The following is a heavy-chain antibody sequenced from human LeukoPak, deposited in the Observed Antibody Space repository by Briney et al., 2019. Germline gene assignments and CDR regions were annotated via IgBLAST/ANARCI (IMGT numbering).Heavy chain of an antibody. J-gene: IGHJ5*02. CDR1: GFTFSSYA. D-gene: IGHD4-17*01. CDR3: AIAPDNGDYVRCFDP. V-gene: IGHV3-30-3*01. Sequence: PGRSLRLSCAASGFTFSSYAMHWVRQAPGKGLEWVAVISYDGSNKYYADSVKGRFTISRDNSKNTMYLQMNSLRAEDTAVYYCAIAPDNGDYVRCFDPWGQGTLVTVSS. CDR2: ISYDGSNK.